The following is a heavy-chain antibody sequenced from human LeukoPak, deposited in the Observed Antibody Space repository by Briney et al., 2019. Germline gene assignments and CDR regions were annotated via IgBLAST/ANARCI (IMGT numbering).Heavy chain of an antibody. V-gene: IGHV3-48*01. Sequence: PGGSLRLSCAASGFTFSSSAVSWVRQAPGKGLEWVSYISSSSSSSTIYYADSVKGRFTISRDNAKNSLYLQMNSLRAEDTAVYYCARGDTSGYYYRFFDYWGQGTLVTVSS. CDR1: GFTFSSSA. J-gene: IGHJ4*02. D-gene: IGHD3-22*01. CDR3: ARGDTSGYYYRFFDY. CDR2: ISSSSSSSTI.